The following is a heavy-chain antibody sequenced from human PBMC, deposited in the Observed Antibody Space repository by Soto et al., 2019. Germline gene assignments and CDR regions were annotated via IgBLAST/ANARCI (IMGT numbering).Heavy chain of an antibody. D-gene: IGHD5-12*01. CDR3: ARQADGGYNYGY. CDR2: INAGNGNT. Sequence: QVQLVQSGAEVKKPGASVKVSCKASGYTFTSYAMHWVRQAPGQRLEWMGWINAGNGNTKYSQKFQGRVTITRDTSASTAYMELSSLRYEDTAVYYCARQADGGYNYGYWGQGTLVTVSS. V-gene: IGHV1-3*01. CDR1: GYTFTSYA. J-gene: IGHJ4*02.